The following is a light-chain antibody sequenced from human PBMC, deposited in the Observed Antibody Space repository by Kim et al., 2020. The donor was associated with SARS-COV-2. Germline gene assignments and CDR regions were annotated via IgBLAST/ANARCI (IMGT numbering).Light chain of an antibody. CDR2: GAY. Sequence: ASPGDRATISCRASQTISSKLGWYQQKPGEAPRRVIYGAYNRPTGIPARFSGSGSGTDFTLTISTLQSEDFAIYYCQQYKSWPLTFGGGTKVDIK. V-gene: IGKV3D-15*01. CDR1: QTISSK. CDR3: QQYKSWPLT. J-gene: IGKJ4*01.